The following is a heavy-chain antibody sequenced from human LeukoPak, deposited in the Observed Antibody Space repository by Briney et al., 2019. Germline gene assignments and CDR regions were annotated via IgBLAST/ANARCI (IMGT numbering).Heavy chain of an antibody. D-gene: IGHD3-22*01. CDR3: ARQGVYYSDSSAFYH. V-gene: IGHV5-51*01. CDR1: GYRFTNYW. J-gene: IGHJ4*02. CDR2: IYPGDSDI. Sequence: GESLKISCKASGYRFTNYWNAWVRQMPGKGLELMGSIYPGDSDIRYSPSFQGQVTISADKSFTTAYLQWRSLKASDTAIYYCARQGVYYSDSSAFYHWGQGTRVTVSS.